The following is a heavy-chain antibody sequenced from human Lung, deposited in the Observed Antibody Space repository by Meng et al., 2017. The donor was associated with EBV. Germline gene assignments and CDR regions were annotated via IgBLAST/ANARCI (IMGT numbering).Heavy chain of an antibody. CDR2: ISSGNSYI. Sequence: EVQLVESGGGLVKPGESLRLSCEASGFIFSNYNMNWVRQAPGKGLEWVSSISSGNSYIYYADSVKGRFTISRDSAKNSLSLQMNSLRAEDTAVYYCARLSGTGWFDPWGQGTLVTVSS. D-gene: IGHD1-7*01. J-gene: IGHJ5*02. CDR1: GFIFSNYN. V-gene: IGHV3-21*02. CDR3: ARLSGTGWFDP.